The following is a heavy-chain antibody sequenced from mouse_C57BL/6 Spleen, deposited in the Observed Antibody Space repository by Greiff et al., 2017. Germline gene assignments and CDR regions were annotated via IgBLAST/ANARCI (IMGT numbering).Heavy chain of an antibody. J-gene: IGHJ2*01. CDR3: SREGLYGNYEGGFDY. CDR2: INPSSGYT. Sequence: QVQLKQSGAELARPGASVKMSCKASGYTFTSYTMHWVKQRPGQGLEWIGYINPSSGYTTYNQKFKDKATLTADKSSSTDYMQLSSRPSEDAAVYYCSREGLYGNYEGGFDYWGQGTTLTVSS. D-gene: IGHD2-1*01. CDR1: GYTFTSYT. V-gene: IGHV1-4*01.